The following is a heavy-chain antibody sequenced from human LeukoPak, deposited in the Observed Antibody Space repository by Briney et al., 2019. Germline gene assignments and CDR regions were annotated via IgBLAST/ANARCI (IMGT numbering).Heavy chain of an antibody. Sequence: SETLALTCAVYGGSFSGYYWSWIRQPPGKGLEWIGEINHGGSTNYNPSLKSRVTISVDTSKNQFSLKLSSVTAADTAVYYCARGRGYYHYYYMDVWGKGTTVTVSS. CDR1: GGSFSGYY. CDR2: INHGGST. D-gene: IGHD3-3*01. CDR3: ARGRGYYHYYYMDV. J-gene: IGHJ6*03. V-gene: IGHV4-34*01.